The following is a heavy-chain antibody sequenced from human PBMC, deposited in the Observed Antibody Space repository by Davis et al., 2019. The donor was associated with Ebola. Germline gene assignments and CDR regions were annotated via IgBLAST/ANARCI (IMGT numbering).Heavy chain of an antibody. D-gene: IGHD2-8*01. V-gene: IGHV3-23*01. Sequence: GESLKISCAASGFTFSSYAMSWVRQAPGKGLEWVSAISGSGGSTYYADSVKGRFTISRDNSKNTLYLQMNSLRDEDTAVYYCARSKTVLMGYWGQGTLVTVSS. CDR3: ARSKTVLMGY. CDR2: ISGSGGST. CDR1: GFTFSSYA. J-gene: IGHJ4*02.